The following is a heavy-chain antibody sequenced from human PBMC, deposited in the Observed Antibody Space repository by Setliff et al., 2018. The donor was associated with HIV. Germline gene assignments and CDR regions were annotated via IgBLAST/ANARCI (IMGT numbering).Heavy chain of an antibody. V-gene: IGHV4-34*01. CDR1: GGSFSDYY. CDR2: INHSANT. J-gene: IGHJ5*02. D-gene: IGHD2-15*01. Sequence: SETLSLTCAVYGGSFSDYYWSWIRQPPGKGLEWIGEINHSANTNYSPSLKSRVTISVDTSKNQFSLKLNSVTAADTAVYYCARSSLHCGGGSCYLTWFDPWGQGTLVTVSS. CDR3: ARSSLHCGGGSCYLTWFDP.